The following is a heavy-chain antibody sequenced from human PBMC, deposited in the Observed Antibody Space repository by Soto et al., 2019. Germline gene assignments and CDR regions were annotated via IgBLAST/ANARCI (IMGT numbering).Heavy chain of an antibody. CDR2: IDYSGST. CDR3: TRARYGYHFDS. V-gene: IGHV4-59*01. D-gene: IGHD5-12*01. J-gene: IGHJ4*02. Sequence: QVQLQESGPGLLKPSETLSLTCSVSGDSMTDANWGWFRQSAEKGLEWIGYIDYSGSTNYNPSLRSRITITIDTSCNQFSLNLASVTAADAAVYYCTRARYGYHFDSWGQGTLVTVSS. CDR1: GDSMTDAN.